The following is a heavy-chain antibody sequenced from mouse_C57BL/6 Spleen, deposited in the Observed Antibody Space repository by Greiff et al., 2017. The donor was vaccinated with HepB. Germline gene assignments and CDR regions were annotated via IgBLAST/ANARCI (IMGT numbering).Heavy chain of an antibody. CDR1: GYTFTSYW. V-gene: IGHV1-61*01. CDR3: AQGLRREGYYFDY. CDR2: IYPSDSET. J-gene: IGHJ2*01. Sequence: QVQLQQPGAELVRPGSSVKLSCKASGYTFTSYWMDWVKQRPGQGLEWIGNIYPSDSETHYNQKFKDKATLTVDKSSSTAYMQLSSLTSEDSAVYYCAQGLRREGYYFDYWGQGTTLTVSS. D-gene: IGHD3-1*01.